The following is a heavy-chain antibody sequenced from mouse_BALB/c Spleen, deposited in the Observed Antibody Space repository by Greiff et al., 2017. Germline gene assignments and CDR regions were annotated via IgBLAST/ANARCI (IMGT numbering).Heavy chain of an antibody. CDR3: ARKGGITTVVYYAMDY. CDR2: IWSGGST. Sequence: QVQLKESGPGLVQPSQSLSITCTVSGFSLTSYGVHWVRQSPGKGLEWLGVIWSGGSTDYNAAFISRLSISKDNSKSQVFFKMNSLQANDTAIYYCARKGGITTVVYYAMDYWGQGTSVTVSS. D-gene: IGHD1-1*01. J-gene: IGHJ4*01. V-gene: IGHV2-2*02. CDR1: GFSLTSYG.